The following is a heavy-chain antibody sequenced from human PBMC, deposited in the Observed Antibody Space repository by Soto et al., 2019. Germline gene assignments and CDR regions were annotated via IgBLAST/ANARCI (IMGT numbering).Heavy chain of an antibody. V-gene: IGHV4-30-4*01. D-gene: IGHD3-22*01. CDR2: IYHSGTT. CDR3: ARDLLVFDSSGFHF. J-gene: IGHJ5*01. CDR1: GDPIGSGDFY. Sequence: QVQLQESGPGLVKASQTLSLNCTVSGDPIGSGDFYWTWIRQTPGRGLEWIGNIYHSGTTSYNPSLVSRISISIDTSKNFFSLSLASVTVADTAVYFCARDLLVFDSSGFHFWGRGILVSVAS.